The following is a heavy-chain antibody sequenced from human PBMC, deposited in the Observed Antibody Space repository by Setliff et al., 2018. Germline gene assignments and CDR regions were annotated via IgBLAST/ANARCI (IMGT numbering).Heavy chain of an antibody. CDR3: ARSGFYGDWLFDY. CDR1: GGTINSYY. CDR2: ISYTGST. D-gene: IGHD4-17*01. V-gene: IGHV4-59*01. J-gene: IGHJ4*02. Sequence: SETLSLTCSVSGGTINSYYWSWIRQPPGKPLEWIGYISYTGSTTNPALKSRTTISLATPKNQFSLKLRSVTAADTAVYYCARSGFYGDWLFDYWGQGALVTVSS.